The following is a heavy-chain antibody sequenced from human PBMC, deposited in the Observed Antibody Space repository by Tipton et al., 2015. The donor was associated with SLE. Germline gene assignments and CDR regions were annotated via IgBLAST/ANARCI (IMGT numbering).Heavy chain of an antibody. CDR3: ARDGDYTSSWSHFGGSFDI. CDR1: GVSISSGKYY. CDR2: ISISGTT. V-gene: IGHV4-61*09. D-gene: IGHD6-13*01. Sequence: TLSLTCSVSGVSISSGKYYWSWIRQPAGKGLEWIGHISISGTTNYNPSLKSRVSISVDTSKNQFSLKLTSVTAADTAIYYCARDGDYTSSWSHFGGSFDIWGQGTMVTVSS. J-gene: IGHJ3*02.